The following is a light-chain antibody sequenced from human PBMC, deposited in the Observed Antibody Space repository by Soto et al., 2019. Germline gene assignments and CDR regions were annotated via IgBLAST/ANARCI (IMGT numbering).Light chain of an antibody. Sequence: QSVLTQPPSATEPPGHSVTISCTETTNDIGVYDFVSWYQHHPGKAPRLIIYEVVHRPSGVPDRSSGSTSGNTAPLTVSGLQAADEADDSCKSYAGSNTYVFGSGSKVTVL. J-gene: IGLJ1*01. CDR1: TNDIGVYDF. V-gene: IGLV2-8*01. CDR2: EVV. CDR3: KSYAGSNTYV.